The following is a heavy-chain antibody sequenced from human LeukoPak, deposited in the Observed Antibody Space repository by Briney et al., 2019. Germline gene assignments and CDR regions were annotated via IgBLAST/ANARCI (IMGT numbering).Heavy chain of an antibody. V-gene: IGHV4-59*08. D-gene: IGHD2-15*01. J-gene: IGHJ3*01. CDR2: IHYTGYT. CDR3: ARRHQITSYSPYAFDV. CDR1: GASLTNYY. Sequence: SETLSLTCTASGASLTNYYWSWIRQPPGKGLEWIGNIHYTGYTNYNPSLKSRVNTLVDMSTKSFSLELTSVTAADTAVYFCARRHQITSYSPYAFDVWGPGRLVTVSS.